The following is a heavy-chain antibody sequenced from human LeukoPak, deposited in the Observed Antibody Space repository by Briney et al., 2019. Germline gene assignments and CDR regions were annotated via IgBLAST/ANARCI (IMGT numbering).Heavy chain of an antibody. CDR3: ALNYDILAGYPTLDY. V-gene: IGHV1-8*01. J-gene: IGHJ4*02. CDR2: MNPNSGNT. Sequence: GASVKVSCKASGYTFTSYDINWVRQATGQGLEWMGWMNPNSGNTGYAQKFQGGVTMTRNTSISTAYMELSSLRSEDTAVYYCALNYDILAGYPTLDYWGQGTLVTVSS. D-gene: IGHD3-9*01. CDR1: GYTFTSYD.